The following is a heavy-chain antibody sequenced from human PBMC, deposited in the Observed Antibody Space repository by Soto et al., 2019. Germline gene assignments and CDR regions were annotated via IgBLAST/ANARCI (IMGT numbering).Heavy chain of an antibody. Sequence: QVQLVQSGAEVKKPGASVKVSCKASGYTFTRYDINWVRQATGQGLEWMGWMNPNSGNTGYAQKFKGRVTMTRTTSIGTAYMELSSLGSEATAVYSCARSGTGTPDYWGQGTLVTVSS. CDR1: GYTFTRYD. V-gene: IGHV1-8*01. D-gene: IGHD1-1*01. J-gene: IGHJ4*02. CDR3: ARSGTGTPDY. CDR2: MNPNSGNT.